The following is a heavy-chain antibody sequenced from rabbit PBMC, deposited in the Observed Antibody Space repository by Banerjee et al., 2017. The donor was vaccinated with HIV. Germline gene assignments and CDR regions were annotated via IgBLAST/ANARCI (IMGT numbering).Heavy chain of an antibody. D-gene: IGHD6-1*01. CDR2: IYTGSGTT. J-gene: IGHJ3*01. CDR3: ARAGVDYGYAVSL. Sequence: QEQLKETGGGLVQPGGSLTLSCKASGFDFSSYWMSWVRQAPGKGLEWIACIYTGSGTTYYASWAKGRFTVSKTSSTTVTLQMTSLTAADTATYFCARAGVDYGYAVSLWGQGTLVTVS. CDR1: GFDFSSYW. V-gene: IGHV1S45*01.